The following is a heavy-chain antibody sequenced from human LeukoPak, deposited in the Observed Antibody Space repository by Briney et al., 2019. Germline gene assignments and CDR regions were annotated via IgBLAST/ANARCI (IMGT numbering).Heavy chain of an antibody. V-gene: IGHV1-2*02. CDR3: ARDNTYYDFWSGYID. J-gene: IGHJ4*02. D-gene: IGHD3-3*01. Sequence: ASVKVSCKASGYTFTGYYMHWVRQAPGQGLEWMGWINPNSGGTNYAQKFQGRVTMTRDTSISTAYMELSRLRSDDTAVYYCARDNTYYDFWSGYIDWGQGTLVTVSS. CDR2: INPNSGGT. CDR1: GYTFTGYY.